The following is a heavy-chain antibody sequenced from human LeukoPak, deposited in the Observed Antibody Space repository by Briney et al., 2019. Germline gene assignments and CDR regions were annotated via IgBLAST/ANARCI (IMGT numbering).Heavy chain of an antibody. D-gene: IGHD6-13*01. CDR1: GGSISSYY. J-gene: IGHJ5*02. V-gene: IGHV4-59*01. CDR3: AREIAAAGPTTT. Sequence: SETLSLTCTVSGGSISSYYWSWIRQPPGKGLEWIGHIYYSGSTNYNPSLKSRVTISVDTSKNQFSLKLSSVTAADTAVYYCAREIAAAGPTTTWGQGTLVTVSS. CDR2: IYYSGST.